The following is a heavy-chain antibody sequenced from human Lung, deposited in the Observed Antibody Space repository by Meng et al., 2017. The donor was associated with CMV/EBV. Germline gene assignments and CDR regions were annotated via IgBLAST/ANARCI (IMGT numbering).Heavy chain of an antibody. V-gene: IGHV3-30-3*01. CDR2: ISYDGSNK. CDR3: ARESQIGYDY. D-gene: IGHD2/OR15-2a*01. CDR1: GFTFSSYA. J-gene: IGHJ4*02. Sequence: GGSLRLSCAASGFTFSSYAMHWVRQAPGKGLEWVAVISYDGSNKYYADSVKGRFTISRDNSKNTLYLQMNSLRAEDTAVYYCARESQIGYDYWGPGT.